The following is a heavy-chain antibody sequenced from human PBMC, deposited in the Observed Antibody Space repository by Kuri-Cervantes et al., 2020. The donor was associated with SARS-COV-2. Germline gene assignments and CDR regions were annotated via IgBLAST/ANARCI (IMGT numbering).Heavy chain of an antibody. Sequence: GESLKISCAASGFTFSDYFLSWIRQAPGRGLEWVANIKQDGSEKYYVDSVKGRFTISRDNAKNSLYLQMNSLRAEDTAVYYCAREGEEGTRSFYCSSTSCLRRPATVKFDYWGQGTLVTVSS. V-gene: IGHV3-7*01. J-gene: IGHJ4*02. CDR2: IKQDGSEK. D-gene: IGHD2-2*01. CDR3: AREGEEGTRSFYCSSTSCLRRPATVKFDY. CDR1: GFTFSDYF.